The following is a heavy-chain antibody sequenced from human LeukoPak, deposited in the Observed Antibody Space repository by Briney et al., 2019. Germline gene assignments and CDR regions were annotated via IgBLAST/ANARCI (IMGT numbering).Heavy chain of an antibody. V-gene: IGHV3-23*01. D-gene: IGHD3-22*01. CDR3: WYYDSSGYYRSHAFDI. J-gene: IGHJ3*02. CDR2: ISGSGGST. CDR1: GFTFSSYA. Sequence: GGSLRLSCAASGFTFSSYAMSWVRQAPGKGLEWVSAISGSGGSTYYADSVKGRFTISRDNPKNTLYLQMNSLRAEDTAVYYCWYYDSSGYYRSHAFDIWGQGTMVTVSS.